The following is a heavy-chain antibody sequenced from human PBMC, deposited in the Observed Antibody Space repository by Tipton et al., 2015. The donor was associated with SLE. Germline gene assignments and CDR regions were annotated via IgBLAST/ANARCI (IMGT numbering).Heavy chain of an antibody. D-gene: IGHD4-23*01. CDR3: ARSNGNVGRFDY. J-gene: IGHJ4*02. CDR2: IYYSGYT. Sequence: TLSLTCTVSGGSITSHYWSWIRQPPGKELEWIGYIYYSGYTNDNPSLKSRVTMSLDTSKSQFSLRLSSVTAANTAMYYCARSNGNVGRFDYWGQGTLVTVSS. V-gene: IGHV4-59*11. CDR1: GGSITSHY.